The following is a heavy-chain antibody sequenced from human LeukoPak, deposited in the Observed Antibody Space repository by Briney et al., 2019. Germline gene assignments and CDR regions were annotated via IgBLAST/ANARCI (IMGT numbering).Heavy chain of an antibody. CDR3: ARGGSKRGLDY. J-gene: IGHJ4*02. CDR1: GFTFSSYW. D-gene: IGHD4-11*01. CDR2: INTDGSST. V-gene: IGHV3-74*01. Sequence: PGGSLRLSCAASGFTFSSYWMHWVRQAPGKGLVWVSRINTDGSSTSYADSVKGRFTISRDNAKNTLYLQMNSLRAEDTAVYYCARGGSKRGLDYWGQGTLVTVSS.